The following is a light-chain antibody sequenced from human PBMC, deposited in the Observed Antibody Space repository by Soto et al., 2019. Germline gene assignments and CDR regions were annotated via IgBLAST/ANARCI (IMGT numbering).Light chain of an antibody. CDR2: DVS. CDR3: CSYAGSYTYV. Sequence: QPVLTQPRSVSGSPGQSVTISCTGTSSDVGGYNYVSWYQQHPGKAPKLMIYDVSKRPSGVPDRFSGSKSGNTPSLTISGLQAEDEADYYCCSYAGSYTYVFGTGTKLTVL. V-gene: IGLV2-11*01. CDR1: SSDVGGYNY. J-gene: IGLJ1*01.